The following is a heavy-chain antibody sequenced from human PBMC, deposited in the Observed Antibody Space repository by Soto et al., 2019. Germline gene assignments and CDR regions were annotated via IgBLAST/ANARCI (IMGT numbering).Heavy chain of an antibody. Sequence: QTHSLTWAISGYSVSSNSAAWNWMRQSPSRGLEWLGRTYYRSKWYNDYAVSVKSRITINPDTSKNQFSLQLNSVTPEDTAVYYCARDRDSSSWYFDYSGQGTLVTVPS. D-gene: IGHD6-13*01. J-gene: IGHJ4*02. CDR2: TYYRSKWYN. CDR1: GYSVSSNSAA. CDR3: ARDRDSSSWYFDY. V-gene: IGHV6-1*01.